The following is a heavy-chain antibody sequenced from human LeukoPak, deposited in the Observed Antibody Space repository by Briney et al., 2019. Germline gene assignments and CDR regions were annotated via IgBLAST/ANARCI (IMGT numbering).Heavy chain of an antibody. D-gene: IGHD6-6*01. CDR3: ARDLIAARPGWFDP. CDR1: GYTFTTYG. CDR2: ISAYSGNT. Sequence: GASVKVSCKASGYTFTTYGINWVRQAPGQGLEWMGWISAYSGNTDYAQNLQGRVTLTTDTSASTAYMELRSLRSDDTAVYYCARDLIAARPGWFDPWGQGTLVTVSS. V-gene: IGHV1-18*01. J-gene: IGHJ5*02.